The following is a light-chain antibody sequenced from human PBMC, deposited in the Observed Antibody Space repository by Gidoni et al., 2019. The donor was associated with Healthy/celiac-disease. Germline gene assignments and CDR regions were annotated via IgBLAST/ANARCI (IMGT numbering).Light chain of an antibody. J-gene: IGKJ1*01. Sequence: EIVMTQSPATLSVSPGDRATLSCRSSQSVSSNLAWYQQKPGQAPRLLNYGASTRATGIPARFSGSGSGKEFTLTSSSLQSEDFAFYYCQQYNNWWTFGQGTKVEIK. CDR3: QQYNNWWT. V-gene: IGKV3-15*01. CDR1: QSVSSN. CDR2: GAS.